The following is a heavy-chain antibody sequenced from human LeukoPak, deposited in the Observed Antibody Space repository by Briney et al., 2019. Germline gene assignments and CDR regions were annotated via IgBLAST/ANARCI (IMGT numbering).Heavy chain of an antibody. CDR1: GYTFTGYY. V-gene: IGHV1-2*02. D-gene: IGHD6-13*01. CDR2: INPNSGGT. Sequence: ASVKVSRKASGYTFTGYYIHWVRQAPGQGLEWMGWINPNSGGTNYAQKFQGRVTMTRDTSISTAYMELSRLRSDDTAVYYCARVTIAAEPLNNFDYWGQGTLVTVSS. CDR3: ARVTIAAEPLNNFDY. J-gene: IGHJ4*02.